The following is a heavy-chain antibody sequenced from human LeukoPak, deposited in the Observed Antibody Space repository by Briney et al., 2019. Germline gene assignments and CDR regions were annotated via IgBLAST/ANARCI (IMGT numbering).Heavy chain of an antibody. V-gene: IGHV3-9*01. CDR1: GFTFDDYA. J-gene: IGHJ6*03. CDR2: ISWNSGSI. Sequence: GRSLRLSCAASGFTFDDYAMHWVRQAPGKGLEWVSGISWNSGSIGYADSVKGRFTISRDNAKNSLYLQMNSLRAEDTALYYCAKDISSRFGPGYMDVWGKGTTVTVSS. D-gene: IGHD3-10*01. CDR3: AKDISSRFGPGYMDV.